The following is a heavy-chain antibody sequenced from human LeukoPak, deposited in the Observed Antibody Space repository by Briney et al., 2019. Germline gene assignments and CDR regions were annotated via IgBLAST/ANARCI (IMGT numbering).Heavy chain of an antibody. CDR1: GYTFTTYS. CDR3: VRAADCIRYLFDY. D-gene: IGHD3-9*01. CDR2: INPNSGST. J-gene: IGHJ4*02. Sequence: ASVKVSCKASGYTFTTYSAHWVRQGPGQGLEWMGIINPNSGSTRYAQKFQGRVIMTRDTSASTLYMELSSLRSEDTAVYYCVRAADCIRYLFDYWGQGTLVTVSS. V-gene: IGHV1-46*01.